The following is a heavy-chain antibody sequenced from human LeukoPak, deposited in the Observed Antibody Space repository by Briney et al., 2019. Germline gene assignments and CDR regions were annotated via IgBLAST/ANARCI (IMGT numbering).Heavy chain of an antibody. D-gene: IGHD3-22*01. CDR1: GFTFSSYW. V-gene: IGHV3-7*03. Sequence: GGSLRLSCAASGFTFSSYWMSWVRQAPGKGLEWVANIKQDGSEKYYVDSVKGRFTISRDNAKNSLYLQMNSLRAEDTAVYYCARFIISYDSSGYYLDYWGQGTLVTVSS. J-gene: IGHJ4*02. CDR2: IKQDGSEK. CDR3: ARFIISYDSSGYYLDY.